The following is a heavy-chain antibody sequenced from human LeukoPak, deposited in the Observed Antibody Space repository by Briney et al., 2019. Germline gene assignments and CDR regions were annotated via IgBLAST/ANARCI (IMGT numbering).Heavy chain of an antibody. CDR3: ARVRYSSGWASGGAFDY. CDR1: GYSFSSYE. Sequence: GESLKISCKGSGYSFSSYEMNWVRQAPGKGLEWVSYISSSGSTIYYADSVKGRFTISRDNAKNSLYLQMNSLRAEDTAVYYCARVRYSSGWASGGAFDYWGQGTLVTVSS. V-gene: IGHV3-48*03. CDR2: ISSSGSTI. J-gene: IGHJ4*02. D-gene: IGHD6-19*01.